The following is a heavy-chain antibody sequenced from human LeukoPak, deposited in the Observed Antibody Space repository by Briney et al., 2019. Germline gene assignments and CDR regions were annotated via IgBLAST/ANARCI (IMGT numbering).Heavy chain of an antibody. J-gene: IGHJ5*02. V-gene: IGHV1-69*13. D-gene: IGHD6-6*01. CDR1: GGTFSSYA. Sequence: SVKVSCKASGGTFSSYAISWVRQAPGQGLEWMGGIIPIFGTANYAQKFQGRVTITADGSTSTAYMELSSLRSEDTAVYYCARDRGYSSSDWFDPWGQGTLVTVSS. CDR2: IIPIFGTA. CDR3: ARDRGYSSSDWFDP.